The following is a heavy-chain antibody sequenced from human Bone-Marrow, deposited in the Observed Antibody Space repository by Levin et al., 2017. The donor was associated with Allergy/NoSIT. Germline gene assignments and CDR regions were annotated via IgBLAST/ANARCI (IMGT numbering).Heavy chain of an antibody. V-gene: IGHV3-30*04. J-gene: IGHJ4*02. CDR3: ASGGEAVRQQEGNLDN. CDR1: GLVFSSYS. CDR2: ISFDGMKK. D-gene: IGHD6-19*01. Sequence: LSLTCAVSGLVFSSYSMHWVRQAPGKGLDWVASISFDGMKKYYAESVTGRCTISRDNSNNTLYLQLTNLVLEDTAVYYCASGGEAVRQQEGNLDNGGQGNLVTVSS.